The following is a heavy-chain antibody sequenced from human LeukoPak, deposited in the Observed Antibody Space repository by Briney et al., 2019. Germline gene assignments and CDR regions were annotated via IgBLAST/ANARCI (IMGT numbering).Heavy chain of an antibody. Sequence: GGSLRLPCAASGFTFSGHWMSWVRQAPGKGLEWVANINQGGSDKYYVDSVKGRFTISRDNANDLLYLQMNSLRGEDTAVYYCTRDRSRAEDDWGQGTLVTVSS. J-gene: IGHJ4*02. D-gene: IGHD1-14*01. CDR2: INQGGSDK. CDR1: GFTFSGHW. V-gene: IGHV3-7*01. CDR3: TRDRSRAEDD.